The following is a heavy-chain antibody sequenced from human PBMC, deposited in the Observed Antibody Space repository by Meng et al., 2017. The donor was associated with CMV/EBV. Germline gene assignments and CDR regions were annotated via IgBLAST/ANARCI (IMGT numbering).Heavy chain of an antibody. CDR2: INNSGGT. CDR3: ARVNPNYYFYGMDV. J-gene: IGHJ6*02. CDR1: GGSFSGSY. Sequence: SETLSLTCVVYGGSFSGSYWNWIRQSPGKGLEWIGEINNSGGTYYNPSLETRVAISIDTSKNQFSLKLSFVTAADTAVYYCARVNPNYYFYGMDVWGQGTTVTVSS. V-gene: IGHV4-34*01.